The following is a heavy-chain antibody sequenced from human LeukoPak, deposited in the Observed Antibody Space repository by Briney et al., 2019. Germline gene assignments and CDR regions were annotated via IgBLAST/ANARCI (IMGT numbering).Heavy chain of an antibody. CDR1: GYSFTSHW. D-gene: IGHD6-19*01. Sequence: GESLKISCKGSGYSFTSHWIGWVRQMPGKGLEWMGIVYPGNSDTRYSPSFQGQVTISADKSISTMYLQWSSLKASDTAMYYWATHGYQSTGWPVGGGYWGQGTLVTVSS. V-gene: IGHV5-51*01. CDR2: VYPGNSDT. J-gene: IGHJ4*02. CDR3: ATHGYQSTGWPVGGGY.